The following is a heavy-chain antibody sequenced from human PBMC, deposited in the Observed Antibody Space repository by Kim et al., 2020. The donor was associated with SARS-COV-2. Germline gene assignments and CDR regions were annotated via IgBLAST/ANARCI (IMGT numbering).Heavy chain of an antibody. CDR1: GFTFSSYA. V-gene: IGHV3-23*01. CDR3: AKGAALRELSGY. J-gene: IGHJ4*02. Sequence: GGSLRLSCTTSGFTFSSYAMTWVRQDPGKGLEWVSSLSDTGGSTYYADSVKGRFTVSRDNAKNTLYLQMNTLGAEDTALYYCAKGAALRELSGYWGQGILVTVSS. D-gene: IGHD3-16*02. CDR2: LSDTGGST.